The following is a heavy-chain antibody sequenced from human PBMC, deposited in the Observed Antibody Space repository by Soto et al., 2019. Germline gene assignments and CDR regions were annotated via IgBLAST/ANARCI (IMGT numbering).Heavy chain of an antibody. J-gene: IGHJ4*02. CDR1: GYTFTSYG. Sequence: ASVKVSCKASGYTFTSYGISWVRQAPGQGLEWMGWISAYNGNTNYAQKLQGRVTMTTDTSTSTAYMELRSLRSDDTAVYYCARDGEPSYYYDSSGFGYWGQGTLVTVYS. CDR2: ISAYNGNT. CDR3: ARDGEPSYYYDSSGFGY. V-gene: IGHV1-18*01. D-gene: IGHD3-22*01.